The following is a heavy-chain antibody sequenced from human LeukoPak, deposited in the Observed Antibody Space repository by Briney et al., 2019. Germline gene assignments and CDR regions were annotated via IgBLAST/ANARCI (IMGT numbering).Heavy chain of an antibody. V-gene: IGHV3-15*01. CDR1: GFTFSSYA. CDR3: SGGIDY. D-gene: IGHD3-10*01. Sequence: GGSLRLSCAASGFTFSSYAMHWVRQAPGKGLEWVGRIKSKSDGGTTDYAAPVKGRFTISRDDSKNTLYLQMNSLKTEDTAVYYCSGGIDYWGQGTLVTVSS. J-gene: IGHJ4*02. CDR2: IKSKSDGGTT.